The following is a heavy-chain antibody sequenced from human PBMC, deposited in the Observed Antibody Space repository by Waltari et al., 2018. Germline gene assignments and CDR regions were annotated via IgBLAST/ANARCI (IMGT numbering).Heavy chain of an antibody. CDR2: IWYDGSNK. D-gene: IGHD1-1*01. CDR1: GFPFSSYG. V-gene: IGHV3-33*01. CDR3: ARVSRRTYRSPVPGRHYYYGMDV. Sequence: EQLVESGGGLVQPGRSLRLSCAASGFPFSSYGMHWVRQAPGKGLEWVAVIWYDGSNKYYADSVKGRFTISRDNARNTLYLQMNRLRAEDTAVYFCARVSRRTYRSPVPGRHYYYGMDVWGQGTTVTVSS. J-gene: IGHJ6*02.